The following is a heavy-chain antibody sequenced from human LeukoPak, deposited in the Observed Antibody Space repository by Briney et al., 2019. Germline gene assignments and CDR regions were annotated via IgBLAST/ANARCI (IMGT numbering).Heavy chain of an antibody. Sequence: GGSLRLSCAASGFTFSSYAMSWVRQAPGKGLEWVSGISGSGGSTYYADSVKGRFTISRDNSKNTLYLQMNSLRAEDTAVYYCAKVSGYGSSALFDYWGQGTLVTVSS. V-gene: IGHV3-23*01. J-gene: IGHJ4*02. CDR2: ISGSGGST. D-gene: IGHD3-22*01. CDR1: GFTFSSYA. CDR3: AKVSGYGSSALFDY.